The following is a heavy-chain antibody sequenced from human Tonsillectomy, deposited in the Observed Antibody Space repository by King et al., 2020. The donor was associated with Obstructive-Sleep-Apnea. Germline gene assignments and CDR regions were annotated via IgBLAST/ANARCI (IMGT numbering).Heavy chain of an antibody. Sequence: VQLVESGGGLVKPGGSLRLSCAASGFTFSDYYMSLIRQAPGQGLEWVSYISTESIYTNYADSVKGRFTISRDNARNSLHLQMNSRGAEDTAVYYCARGRLGGLRYFDWLLFFVYWGQGTLVTVSS. V-gene: IGHV3-11*06. CDR3: ARGRLGGLRYFDWLLFFVY. CDR2: ISTESIYT. J-gene: IGHJ4*02. CDR1: GFTFSDYY. D-gene: IGHD3-9*01.